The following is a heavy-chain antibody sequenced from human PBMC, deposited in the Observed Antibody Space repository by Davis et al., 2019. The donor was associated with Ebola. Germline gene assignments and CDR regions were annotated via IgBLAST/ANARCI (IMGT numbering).Heavy chain of an antibody. Sequence: PGGSLRLSCAASGFTFSGSAMHWVRQAPGKGLEWVANIKQDGSEKYYVDSVKGRFTISRDNAKNSLYLQMNSLRAEDTAVYYCARDSVATIGILGWPTPDYWGQGTLVTVSS. V-gene: IGHV3-7*03. CDR1: GFTFSGSA. D-gene: IGHD5-12*01. CDR3: ARDSVATIGILGWPTPDY. J-gene: IGHJ4*02. CDR2: IKQDGSEK.